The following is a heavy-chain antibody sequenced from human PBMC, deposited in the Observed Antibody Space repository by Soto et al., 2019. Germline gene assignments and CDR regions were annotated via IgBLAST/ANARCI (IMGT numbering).Heavy chain of an antibody. D-gene: IGHD6-13*01. Sequence: PSETLSLTCTVSGGSISSGDYYWSWIRQPPGKGLEWIGYIYYSGSTYYNPSLKSRVTISVDTSKNQFSLKLSSVTAADTAVYYCARASFSSWGAYYYGMDVWGQGTTVTVSS. CDR1: GGSISSGDYY. J-gene: IGHJ6*02. CDR2: IYYSGST. CDR3: ARASFSSWGAYYYGMDV. V-gene: IGHV4-30-4*01.